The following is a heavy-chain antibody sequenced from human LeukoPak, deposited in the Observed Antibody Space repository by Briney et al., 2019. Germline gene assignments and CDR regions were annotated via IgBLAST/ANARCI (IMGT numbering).Heavy chain of an antibody. D-gene: IGHD3-10*01. CDR3: ARDAPHFGGHEAFDI. V-gene: IGHV4-61*02. Sequence: SETLSLTCTVSGGSISSGSYYWGWVRQPAGKGMGWIGRIYTSGSTNYNPSLKSRVTISVDTSKNQFSLKLSSVTAADTAVYYCARDAPHFGGHEAFDIWGQGTMVTVSS. CDR1: GGSISSGSYY. J-gene: IGHJ3*02. CDR2: IYTSGST.